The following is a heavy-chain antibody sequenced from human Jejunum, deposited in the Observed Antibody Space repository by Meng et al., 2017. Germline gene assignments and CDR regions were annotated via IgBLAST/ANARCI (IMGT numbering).Heavy chain of an antibody. CDR3: ARELRNYERWYFDL. CDR1: EFTFSTYE. J-gene: IGHJ2*01. CDR2: ISNTGSTI. Sequence: GGSLRLSCAASEFTFSTYEMNWVRRAPGKGLEWISYISNTGSTIYYADSVKGRFTISRDNAKSSLYLQMNSLRAEDTAVYYCARELRNYERWYFDLWGRGTLVTVSS. V-gene: IGHV3-48*03. D-gene: IGHD3-22*01.